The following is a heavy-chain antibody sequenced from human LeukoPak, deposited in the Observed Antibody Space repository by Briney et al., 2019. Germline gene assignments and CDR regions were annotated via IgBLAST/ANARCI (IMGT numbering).Heavy chain of an antibody. D-gene: IGHD3-9*01. Sequence: SETLSLTCAVSGPGSFIGYYWSWIRQPPGRGLEWIGEVNHNGITNYNPSLKSRLTISLGTSKNQFSLNLTSVTAEDTAVYYCAKGPSPRYFDWLSPDVWGQGTLVTVSS. CDR1: GPGSFIGYY. V-gene: IGHV4-34*01. CDR3: AKGPSPRYFDWLSPDV. CDR2: VNHNGIT. J-gene: IGHJ4*02.